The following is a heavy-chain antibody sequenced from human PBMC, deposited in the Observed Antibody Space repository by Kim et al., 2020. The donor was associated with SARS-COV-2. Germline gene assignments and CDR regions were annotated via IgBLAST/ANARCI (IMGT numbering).Heavy chain of an antibody. D-gene: IGHD6-19*01. CDR3: AKDIIHSSGWYRGFDY. CDR1: GFTFSSYA. Sequence: GGSLRLSCAASGFTFSSYAMSWVRQAPGKGLEWVSAISGSGGSTYYADSVKGRFTISRDNSKNTLYLQMNSLRAEDTAVYYCAKDIIHSSGWYRGFDYWGQGTLVTVSS. J-gene: IGHJ4*02. V-gene: IGHV3-23*01. CDR2: ISGSGGST.